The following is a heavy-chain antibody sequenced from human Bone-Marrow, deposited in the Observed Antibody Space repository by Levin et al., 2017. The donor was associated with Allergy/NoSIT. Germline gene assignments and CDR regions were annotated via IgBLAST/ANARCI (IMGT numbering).Heavy chain of an antibody. D-gene: IGHD3/OR15-3a*01. V-gene: IGHV1-18*01. CDR3: ARGPLAFEDF. J-gene: IGHJ1*01. Sequence: NTGGSLRLSCKASGYIFKNYGINWVRQAPGQGLEWMGWSSSFTGDTNYAQKFQGRVTMTTETSTTTAYMELRSLRFDDTAVYYCARGPLAFEDFWGLGTLVTVSS. CDR1: GYIFKNYG. CDR2: SSSFTGDT.